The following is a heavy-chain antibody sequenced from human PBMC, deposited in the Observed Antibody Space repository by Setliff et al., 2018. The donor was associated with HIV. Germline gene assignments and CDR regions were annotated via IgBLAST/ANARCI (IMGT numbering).Heavy chain of an antibody. V-gene: IGHV4-34*01. J-gene: IGHJ3*02. CDR2: IDNRGGY. Sequence: SETLSLTCAAYGGPFTNHGWNWIRQSPGKGLEWIGEIDNRGGYNYNPSFSSRVTISVDKSKNQFSLKLSSVTAADTAVYYCARDQGNPPSRGDIWGQGTMVTVSS. CDR1: GGPFTNHG. CDR3: ARDQGNPPSRGDI.